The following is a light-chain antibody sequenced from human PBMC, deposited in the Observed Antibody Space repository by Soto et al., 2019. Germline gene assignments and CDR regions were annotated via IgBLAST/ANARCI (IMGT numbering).Light chain of an antibody. CDR2: FAS. CDR1: QSVSTN. J-gene: IGKJ1*01. Sequence: VMPQSPATLSVSPGERAALSCRASQSVSTNLAWYQQKPGQPPRLLIYFASTRATAVPARFTAGGSGTEFTLTISSLQSDDLAVYYCQQYDKWPRTFGQGIKVYI. CDR3: QQYDKWPRT. V-gene: IGKV3-15*01.